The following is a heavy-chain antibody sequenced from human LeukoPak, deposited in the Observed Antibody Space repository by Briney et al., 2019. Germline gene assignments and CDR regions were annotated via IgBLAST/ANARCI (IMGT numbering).Heavy chain of an antibody. CDR2: IYSSGSA. J-gene: IGHJ4*02. V-gene: IGHV4-4*07. Sequence: SETLSLTCTVSGGSISSYYWSWIRQPAGKGLEWIGRIYSSGSAHYNPSLKSRVTMSVDTSKNQFSLNLSSVTAADTAVYYCARGLRLKGYFGDYFDYWGQGTLVTVSS. CDR3: ARGLRLKGYFGDYFDY. CDR1: GGSISSYY. D-gene: IGHD3-3*01.